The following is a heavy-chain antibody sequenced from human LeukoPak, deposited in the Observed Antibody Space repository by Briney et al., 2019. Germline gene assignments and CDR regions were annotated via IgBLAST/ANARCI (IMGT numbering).Heavy chain of an antibody. D-gene: IGHD3-22*01. Sequence: GESLKISCKGSGYSFTTYWIAWVRQMPGKGLEWMGIIYPGDSDTRHSPSFQGQVTISADKSISTAYLQWSSLKASDTAMYYCARHKHHVSDSSGGADDAFDIWGQGTMVTVSS. CDR3: ARHKHHVSDSSGGADDAFDI. V-gene: IGHV5-51*01. CDR2: IYPGDSDT. CDR1: GYSFTTYW. J-gene: IGHJ3*02.